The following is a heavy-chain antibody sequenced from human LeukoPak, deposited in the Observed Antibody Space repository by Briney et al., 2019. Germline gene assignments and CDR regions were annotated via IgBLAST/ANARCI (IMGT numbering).Heavy chain of an antibody. CDR1: GFTFSSYA. J-gene: IGHJ6*03. D-gene: IGHD6-13*01. V-gene: IGHV3-30*04. CDR2: ISYDGSNK. Sequence: GGSLRLSCAASGFTFSSYAMHWVRQAPGKGLEWVAVISYDGSNKYYADSVKGRFTISRDNSKNTLYLQMNSLRAEDTAVYYCAREGIAAAENSKYYYYMDVWGKGTTVTVSS. CDR3: AREGIAAAENSKYYYYMDV.